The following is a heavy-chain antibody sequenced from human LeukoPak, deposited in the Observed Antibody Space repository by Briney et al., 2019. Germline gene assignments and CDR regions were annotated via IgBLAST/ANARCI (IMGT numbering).Heavy chain of an antibody. D-gene: IGHD5-18*01. CDR1: GYTFTSYG. CDR2: IIPIFGTA. J-gene: IGHJ4*02. CDR3: ATGEIQLWFDY. V-gene: IGHV1-69*05. Sequence: GASVKVSCKASGYTFTSYGISWVRQAPGQGLEWMGRIIPIFGTANYAQKFQGRVTITTDESTSTAYMELSSLRSEDTAVYYCATGEIQLWFDYWGQGTLVTVSS.